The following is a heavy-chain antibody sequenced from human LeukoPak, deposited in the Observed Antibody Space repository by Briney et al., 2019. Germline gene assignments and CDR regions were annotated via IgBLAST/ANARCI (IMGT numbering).Heavy chain of an antibody. Sequence: PSETLSLACTVSGGSISSYYWSWIRQPPGKGPEWIAYIYDSGSTNYNPSLRSRVTISVDGSKNQFSLELRSVTAADTAVYYCARDQTRGYYYFDYWGQGTLVTVSS. D-gene: IGHD1-1*01. CDR2: IYDSGST. J-gene: IGHJ4*02. V-gene: IGHV4-59*01. CDR1: GGSISSYY. CDR3: ARDQTRGYYYFDY.